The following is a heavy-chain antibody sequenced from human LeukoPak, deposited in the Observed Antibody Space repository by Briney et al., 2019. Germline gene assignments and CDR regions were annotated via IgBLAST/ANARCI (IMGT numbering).Heavy chain of an antibody. Sequence: PSETLSLTCTVSGGSISSYYWSWIRQPPGKGLEWIGYIYYSGSTYYNPSLKSRVTISVDTSKNQFSLKLSSVTAADTAVYYCARHSHRYGMDVWGQGTTVTVSS. J-gene: IGHJ6*02. CDR1: GGSISSYY. V-gene: IGHV4-59*08. CDR3: ARHSHRYGMDV. CDR2: IYYSGST.